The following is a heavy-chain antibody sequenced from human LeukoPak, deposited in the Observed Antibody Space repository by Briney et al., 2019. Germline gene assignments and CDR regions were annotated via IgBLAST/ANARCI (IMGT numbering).Heavy chain of an antibody. V-gene: IGHV3-23*01. CDR2: ISPSGDST. CDR3: ARRLPVAGRTDFFDY. CDR1: GFTFSSYS. J-gene: IGHJ4*02. Sequence: GGSLRLSCAASGFTFSSYSMSWVRQAPGEGLEWVSAISPSGDSTSYPDSVKGRFTISRDNSKNTVYLQMNSLTAEDTAIYYCARRLPVAGRTDFFDYWGQGTLVTVSS. D-gene: IGHD6-13*01.